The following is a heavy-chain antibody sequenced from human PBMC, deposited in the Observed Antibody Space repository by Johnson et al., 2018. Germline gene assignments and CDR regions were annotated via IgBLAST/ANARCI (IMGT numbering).Heavy chain of an antibody. CDR1: GFTVSTHY. CDR2: IYSGGSP. CDR3: AREDISGYYFRH. V-gene: IGHV3-66*02. Sequence: VQLVQSGGNLVQPGGSLRLPCAASGFTVSTHYMSWVRQAPGKGLEWVSVIYSGGSPNYADPVKGRFTLSRDNSKNTLYLQMNSLRAEDTAVYYGAREDISGYYFRHWGQGTRVTGSS. J-gene: IGHJ1*01. D-gene: IGHD3-22*01.